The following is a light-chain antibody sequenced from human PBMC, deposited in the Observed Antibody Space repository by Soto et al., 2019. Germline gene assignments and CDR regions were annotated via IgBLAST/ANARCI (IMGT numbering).Light chain of an antibody. CDR2: GST. CDR3: QSYDSSLSAVV. J-gene: IGLJ2*01. V-gene: IGLV1-40*01. Sequence: QSVLTQPPSVSGASGQRVTISCTGSSSNIGAGYDVHWYQQFPGTAPKLLLYGSTNRPSGVPDRFSGSKSGTSASLAIAGLQTEDEADYYCQSYDSSLSAVVFGGGTKLTVL. CDR1: SSNIGAGYD.